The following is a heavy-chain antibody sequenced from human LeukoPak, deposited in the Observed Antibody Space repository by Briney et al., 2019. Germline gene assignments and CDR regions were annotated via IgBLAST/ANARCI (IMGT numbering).Heavy chain of an antibody. V-gene: IGHV1-2*04. D-gene: IGHD3-10*02. CDR1: GYTFTSYY. CDR3: ARCSGASGIYGMDV. J-gene: IGHJ6*02. Sequence: ASVKVSCKASGYTFTSYYMHWVRQAPGQGLEWMGIINPSGGSTSYAQKFQGWVTMTRDTSISTAYMELSRLRSDDTAVYYCARCSGASGIYGMDVWGQGTTVTVSS. CDR2: INPSGGST.